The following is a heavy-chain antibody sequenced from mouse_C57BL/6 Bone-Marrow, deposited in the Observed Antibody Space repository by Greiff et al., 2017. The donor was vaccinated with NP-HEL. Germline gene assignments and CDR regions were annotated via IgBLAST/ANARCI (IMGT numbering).Heavy chain of an antibody. CDR3: ARDYYGSSYGGY. CDR2: ISSGGSYT. Sequence: VQLVESGGDLVKPGGSLKLSCAASGFTFSSYGMSWVRQTPDKRLEWVATISSGGSYTYYPDSVKGRFTISRDNAKNTLYLQMSSLKSEDTAMYYCARDYYGSSYGGYWGQGTTLTVSS. J-gene: IGHJ2*01. D-gene: IGHD1-1*01. CDR1: GFTFSSYG. V-gene: IGHV5-6*01.